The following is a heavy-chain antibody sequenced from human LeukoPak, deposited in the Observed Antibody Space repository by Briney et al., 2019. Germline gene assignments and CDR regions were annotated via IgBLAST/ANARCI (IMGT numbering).Heavy chain of an antibody. CDR1: GGSISSSSYY. D-gene: IGHD1-26*01. CDR2: IDWDDDK. J-gene: IGHJ5*02. V-gene: IGHV2-70*16. Sequence: TLSLTCTVSGGSISSSSYYWGWIRQPPGKALEWLARIDWDDDKFYSTSLKTRLTISKDTSKNQVVLTMTNMDPVDTATYYCARNGWGFDPWGQGTLVTVSS. CDR3: ARNGWGFDP.